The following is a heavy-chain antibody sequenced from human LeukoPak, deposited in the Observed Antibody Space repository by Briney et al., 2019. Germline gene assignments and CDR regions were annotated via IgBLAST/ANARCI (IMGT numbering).Heavy chain of an antibody. Sequence: GRSLRLSCAASGFTFSDYYMSWIRQAPGKGLEWVSYISSSGSTVYYADSVKGRFTISRDDAKNSLYLQMNSLRAEDTAVYYCARRIRSGYMDVWGKGTTVTVSS. CDR1: GFTFSDYY. V-gene: IGHV3-11*04. J-gene: IGHJ6*03. CDR3: ARRIRSGYMDV. D-gene: IGHD3-10*01. CDR2: ISSSGSTV.